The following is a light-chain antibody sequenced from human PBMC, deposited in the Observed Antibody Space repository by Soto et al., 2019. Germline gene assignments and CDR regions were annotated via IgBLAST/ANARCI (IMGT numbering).Light chain of an antibody. CDR3: LSSAVTAYV. CDR2: EVT. Sequence: QSALTQPPSASGSPGQSVTISCTGTSSDVGGYDYVSWYQQYPGKTPKLMIFEVTKRPSGVPDRFSGSKSGNTASLTVSGLQAEDEADYYCLSSAVTAYVFGTGTKVTLL. V-gene: IGLV2-8*01. CDR1: SSDVGGYDY. J-gene: IGLJ1*01.